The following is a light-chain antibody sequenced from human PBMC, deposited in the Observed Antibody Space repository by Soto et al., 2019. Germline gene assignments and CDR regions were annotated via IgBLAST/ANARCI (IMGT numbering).Light chain of an antibody. V-gene: IGKV3-11*01. Sequence: EIVLTQSPATLSLSPGERATLSCRASQSVSSYLAWYQQKPGQAPRLLIYDASNRATGIPARFSGSGSGTDFTLTISSLEPEDFAVYYCQHYNNWIASFGGGTKVEIK. CDR1: QSVSSY. CDR3: QHYNNWIAS. J-gene: IGKJ4*01. CDR2: DAS.